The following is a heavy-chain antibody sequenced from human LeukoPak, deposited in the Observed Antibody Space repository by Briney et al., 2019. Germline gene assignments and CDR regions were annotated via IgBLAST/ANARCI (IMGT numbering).Heavy chain of an antibody. CDR2: INPSGGST. CDR1: GYTFTNYG. Sequence: GASVKLSCKASGYTFTNYGISWVRQAPGQGLEWMGIINPSGGSTSYAQKFQGRVTMTRDTSTSTVYMELSSLRSEDTAVYYCARDLELSGYDWPYWGQGALVTVSS. V-gene: IGHV1-46*01. D-gene: IGHD5-12*01. J-gene: IGHJ4*02. CDR3: ARDLELSGYDWPY.